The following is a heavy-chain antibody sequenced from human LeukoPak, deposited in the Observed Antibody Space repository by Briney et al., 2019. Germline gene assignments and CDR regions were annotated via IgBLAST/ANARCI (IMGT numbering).Heavy chain of an antibody. Sequence: SETPSLTCTVSGGSISSSTYYWGWIRQPPGKGLEWIGSIYHSGSTYYNPSLKSRVTISVDTSKNQFSLKLSSVTAADTAVYYCARQEAGTDYWGQGTLVTVSS. J-gene: IGHJ4*02. D-gene: IGHD6-19*01. CDR1: GGSISSSTYY. V-gene: IGHV4-39*01. CDR3: ARQEAGTDY. CDR2: IYHSGST.